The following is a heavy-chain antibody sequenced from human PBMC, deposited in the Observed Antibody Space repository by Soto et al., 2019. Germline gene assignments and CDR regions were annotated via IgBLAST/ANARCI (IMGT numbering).Heavy chain of an antibody. CDR3: ARVNVRHMRYYDILTGYYGDHLGWFDP. Sequence: GGSLRLSCAASGFTFSSYSMNWVRQAPGKGLEWVSSISSSSSYIYYADSVKGRFTISRDNAKNSLYLQMNSLRAEDTAVYYCARVNVRHMRYYDILTGYYGDHLGWFDPCGQGTLVTVSS. D-gene: IGHD3-9*01. V-gene: IGHV3-21*01. CDR2: ISSSSSYI. CDR1: GFTFSSYS. J-gene: IGHJ5*02.